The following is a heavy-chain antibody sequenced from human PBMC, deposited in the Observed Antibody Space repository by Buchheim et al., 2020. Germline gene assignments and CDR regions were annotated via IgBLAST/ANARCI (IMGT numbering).Heavy chain of an antibody. CDR3: ARRKRYCSSTSHSDYYYYYMDV. Sequence: QVQLQQWGAGLLKPSETLSLTCAVYGGSFSGYYWSWIRQPPGKGLEWIGEINHSGSTNYNPSLKSRVTISVDTSKNQFSLKLSSVTAAETAVYYCARRKRYCSSTSHSDYYYYYMDVWGKGTT. CDR1: GGSFSGYY. V-gene: IGHV4-34*01. CDR2: INHSGST. D-gene: IGHD2-2*01. J-gene: IGHJ6*03.